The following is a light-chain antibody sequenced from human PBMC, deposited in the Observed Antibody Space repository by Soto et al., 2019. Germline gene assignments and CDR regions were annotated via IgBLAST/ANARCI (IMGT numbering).Light chain of an antibody. CDR2: DVN. V-gene: IGLV2-8*01. J-gene: IGLJ2*01. CDR1: SSDVGDYNY. CDR3: SSYAGYSNLV. Sequence: QSALTQPPSASGSPGQSITISCTGTSSDVGDYNYVSWYQQHPGKAPKLMIYDVNNRPSGVTDRFSGSKSGNTASLTVSGLQAEDEAYYYCSSYAGYSNLVFGGGTKLTVL.